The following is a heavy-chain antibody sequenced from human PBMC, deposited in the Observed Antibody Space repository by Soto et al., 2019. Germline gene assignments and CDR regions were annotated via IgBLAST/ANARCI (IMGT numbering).Heavy chain of an antibody. V-gene: IGHV1-69*06. CDR3: ARGGALSTSWYWGDGLDS. CDR1: GYSFSSHA. J-gene: IGHJ4*02. CDR2: IIPVFGTP. D-gene: IGHD6-13*01. Sequence: QVQLEQSGSEVKKSGSSVKVSCKASGYSFSSHAINWVRQAPGQGLEWMGGIIPVFGTPSYAQKFQGRVTIAADKATNKSYLELRSVRSEDTAVYYCARGGALSTSWYWGDGLDSWGQGTQVTVSS.